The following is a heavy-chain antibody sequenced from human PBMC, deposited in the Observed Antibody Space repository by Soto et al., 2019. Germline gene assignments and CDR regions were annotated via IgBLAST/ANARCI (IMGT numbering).Heavy chain of an antibody. CDR1: GGFVSRYY. Sequence: SDTLSLTCLMSGGFVSRYYWSWLRQPPGKGLEWVGYIYDSGSTNYNPSLKRRVTISVDTSKNQFSLKVPSAPAADMAGYDCAAPPGYWGQGTLVTVSS. CDR2: IYDSGST. D-gene: IGHD6-6*01. J-gene: IGHJ4*02. V-gene: IGHV4-59*02. CDR3: AAPPGY.